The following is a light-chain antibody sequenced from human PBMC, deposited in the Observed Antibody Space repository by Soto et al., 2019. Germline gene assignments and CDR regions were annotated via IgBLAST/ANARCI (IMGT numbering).Light chain of an antibody. CDR1: QSISSSY. Sequence: ENVLTQSPCTLSLSTGERANLSCRASQSISSSYLAWYQQKPGQAPRLLIYGASTRATGIPDRFSGSGSGTDFTLTISRLESEDFAVYYCQQYGSSPRTFGQGTKVDI. V-gene: IGKV3-20*01. J-gene: IGKJ1*01. CDR3: QQYGSSPRT. CDR2: GAS.